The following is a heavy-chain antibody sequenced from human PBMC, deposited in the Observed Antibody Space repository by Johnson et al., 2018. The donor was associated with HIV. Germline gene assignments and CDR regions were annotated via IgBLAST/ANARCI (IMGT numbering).Heavy chain of an antibody. V-gene: IGHV3-20*04. J-gene: IGHJ3*02. CDR3: ATAIYYFDTSGYVTRPRAFDI. CDR1: GFTFDEYD. Sequence: VQLVESGGGVARPGGSLRLSCEASGFTFDEYDMSWVRQAPGKGLEWVSGINWNGATPGSADSVKGRFTISRDNAKNSLFLQMNRLKVENTALSYCATAIYYFDTSGYVTRPRAFDIWGQGTMVTVSS. D-gene: IGHD3-22*01. CDR2: INWNGATP.